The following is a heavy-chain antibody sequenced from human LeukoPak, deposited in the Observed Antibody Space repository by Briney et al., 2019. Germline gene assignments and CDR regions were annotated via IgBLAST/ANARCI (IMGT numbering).Heavy chain of an antibody. CDR1: GFTFSSYA. V-gene: IGHV3-23*01. D-gene: IGHD6-13*01. CDR3: ATKGADGYSSSSFDY. CDR2: ISGSGGST. Sequence: PGGSLRLSCAASGFTFSSYAMSWVRQAPGKGLEWVSAISGSGGSTYYAGSVKGRFTISRDNSKNTLYLQIDSLRAEDTAVYYCATKGADGYSSSSFDYWGQGTLVTVSS. J-gene: IGHJ4*02.